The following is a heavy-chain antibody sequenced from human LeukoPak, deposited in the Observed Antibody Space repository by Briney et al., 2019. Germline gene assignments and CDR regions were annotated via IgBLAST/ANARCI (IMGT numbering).Heavy chain of an antibody. D-gene: IGHD3-10*01. CDR2: ISWNSGNI. Sequence: GGSLRLSCAASGFTFDDYAMHWVRQAPGKGLEWVSGISWNSGNIGYADSVKGRFTISRDNAKNSLYLQMNSLRAEDTAVYYCAREVLWFGELSRYFDYWGQGTLVTVSS. CDR1: GFTFDDYA. V-gene: IGHV3-9*01. CDR3: AREVLWFGELSRYFDY. J-gene: IGHJ4*02.